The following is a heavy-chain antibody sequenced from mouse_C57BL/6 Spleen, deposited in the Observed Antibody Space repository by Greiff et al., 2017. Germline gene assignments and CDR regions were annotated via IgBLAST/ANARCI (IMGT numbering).Heavy chain of an antibody. CDR3: TTEKFITTVVATKNAMDY. CDR1: GFNIKDDY. J-gene: IGHJ4*01. D-gene: IGHD1-1*01. CDR2: IDPENGDT. Sequence: VQLKESGAELVRPGASVKLSCTASGFNIKDDYMHWVKQRPEQGLEWIGWIDPENGDTEYASKFQGQATITADTSSNTAYLQLSSLTSEDTAVYYCTTEKFITTVVATKNAMDYWGQGTSGTVSS. V-gene: IGHV14-4*01.